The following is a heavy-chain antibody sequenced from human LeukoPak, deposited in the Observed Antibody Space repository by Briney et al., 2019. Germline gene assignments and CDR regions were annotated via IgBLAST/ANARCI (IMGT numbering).Heavy chain of an antibody. D-gene: IGHD3-10*01. V-gene: IGHV3-30*02. CDR2: IRYDGRNK. CDR3: ARDASYYYGSGSYALGYYYYMDV. CDR1: GFTFSSYG. Sequence: GGSLRLSCAASGFTFSSYGMHWVRQAPGKGLDWVAFIRYDGRNKYYADSVKGRFTISRDNAKNSLYLQMNSLRAEDTAVYYCARDASYYYGSGSYALGYYYYMDVWGKGTTVTVSS. J-gene: IGHJ6*03.